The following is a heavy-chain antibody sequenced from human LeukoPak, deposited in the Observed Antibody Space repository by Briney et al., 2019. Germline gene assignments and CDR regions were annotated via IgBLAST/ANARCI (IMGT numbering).Heavy chain of an antibody. J-gene: IGHJ5*02. Sequence: SETLSLTCTVSGGSLSSYYWSWIRQPPGKGLEWVGYISYTGSTNYNPSLKSRVTISVDTSKKQFSLRLNSVTAADTAVYYCAREMLSYGAGSYYNWFDPWGQGTLVTVSS. CDR1: GGSLSSYY. CDR2: ISYTGST. V-gene: IGHV4-59*01. D-gene: IGHD3-10*01. CDR3: AREMLSYGAGSYYNWFDP.